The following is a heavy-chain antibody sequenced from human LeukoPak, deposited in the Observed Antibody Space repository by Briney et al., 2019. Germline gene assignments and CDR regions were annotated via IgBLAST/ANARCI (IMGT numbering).Heavy chain of an antibody. CDR3: ASDYCSGGSCYRNAFDI. CDR2: IIPIFGTA. D-gene: IGHD2-15*01. Sequence: SVKVSCKASGYTFTTYGISWVRQAPGQGLEWMGGIIPIFGTANYAQKFQGRVTITADESTGTAYMELSSLRSEDTAVYYCASDYCSGGSCYRNAFDIWGQGTMVTVSS. V-gene: IGHV1-69*13. J-gene: IGHJ3*02. CDR1: GYTFTTYG.